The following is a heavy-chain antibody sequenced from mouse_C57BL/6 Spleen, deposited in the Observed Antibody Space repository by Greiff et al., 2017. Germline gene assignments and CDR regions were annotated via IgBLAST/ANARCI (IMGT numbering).Heavy chain of an antibody. D-gene: IGHD2-4*01. Sequence: EVKLQESGPELVKPGASVKISCKASGYSFTDYNMNWVKQSNGKSLEWIGVINPNYVTTSYNQKFKGKATLTVDQSSSTAYMQLNSLTSEDSAVYYCASALYDYDEGFAYWGQGTLVTVSA. V-gene: IGHV1-39*01. CDR1: GYSFTDYN. J-gene: IGHJ3*01. CDR3: ASALYDYDEGFAY. CDR2: INPNYVTT.